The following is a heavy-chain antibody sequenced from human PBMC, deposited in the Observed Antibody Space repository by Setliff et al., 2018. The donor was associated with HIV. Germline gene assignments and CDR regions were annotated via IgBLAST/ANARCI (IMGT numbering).Heavy chain of an antibody. D-gene: IGHD3-16*01. J-gene: IGHJ3*02. V-gene: IGHV4-38-2*01. CDR1: GYSISSGYY. CDR3: ASGGVDFVWGSYSPVPI. CDR2: IYHSGST. Sequence: SETLSLTCAVSGYSISSGYYWGWIRQPPGKGLEWIGSIYHSGSTYYSPSLKSRVTISVDTSKNQFSLKLSSVTAADTAVYYCASGGVDFVWGSYSPVPIWGQGTMVTVSS.